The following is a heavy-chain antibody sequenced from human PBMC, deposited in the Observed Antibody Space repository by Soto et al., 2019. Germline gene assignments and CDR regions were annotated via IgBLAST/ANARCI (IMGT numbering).Heavy chain of an antibody. D-gene: IGHD3-22*01. CDR3: AREDESSGYAGTFQH. Sequence: QVQLVESGGDVVQPGRSLRLSCAASGFTFSSYVMHWVRQAPGKGLEWVALISHDGNKHYADSVKDRFTISRDNSKNNLNLEMNSLRAEDTALYYCAREDESSGYAGTFQHWGQGTLVIVSP. V-gene: IGHV3-30-3*01. CDR2: ISHDGNK. CDR1: GFTFSSYV. J-gene: IGHJ1*01.